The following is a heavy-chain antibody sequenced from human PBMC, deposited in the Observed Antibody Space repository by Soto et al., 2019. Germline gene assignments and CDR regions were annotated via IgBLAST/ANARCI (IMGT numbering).Heavy chain of an antibody. D-gene: IGHD2-15*01. Sequence: PGGSLRLSCAASGFTVSSTYMSWVRQAPGKGLEWASVIYTGGSTYYADSVKGRFTISRHDSKNTVYLQMNSLRTEGTAVFYCARLHCSGGSCQYDYWGQGILVTVSS. V-gene: IGHV3-53*04. CDR3: ARLHCSGGSCQYDY. J-gene: IGHJ4*02. CDR1: GFTVSSTY. CDR2: IYTGGST.